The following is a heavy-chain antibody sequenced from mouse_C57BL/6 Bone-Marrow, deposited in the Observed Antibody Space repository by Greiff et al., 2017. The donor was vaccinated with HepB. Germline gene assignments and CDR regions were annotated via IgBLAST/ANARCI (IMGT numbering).Heavy chain of an antibody. CDR2: IDPENGDT. V-gene: IGHV14-4*01. CDR1: GFNIKDDY. D-gene: IGHD2-4*01. Sequence: VQLKQSGAELVRPGASVKLSCTASGFNIKDDYMHWVKQRPEQGLEWIGWIDPENGDTEYASKFQGKATITADTSSNTAYLQLSSLTSEDTAVYYCTTSGLPDYWGQGTTLTVSS. J-gene: IGHJ2*01. CDR3: TTSGLPDY.